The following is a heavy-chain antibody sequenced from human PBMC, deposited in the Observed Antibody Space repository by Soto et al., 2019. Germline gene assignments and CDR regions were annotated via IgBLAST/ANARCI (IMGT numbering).Heavy chain of an antibody. J-gene: IGHJ4*02. V-gene: IGHV3-13*04. CDR1: GFTFSSYD. CDR3: ARTVRGVWYFDY. Sequence: PGGSLRLSCAASGFTFSSYDMHWVRQATGKGLEWVSAIGTAGDTYYPGSVKGRFTISRENAKNSLYLQMNSLRAGDTAVYYCARTVRGVWYFDYWGQGTLVTVSS. D-gene: IGHD3-10*01. CDR2: IGTAGDT.